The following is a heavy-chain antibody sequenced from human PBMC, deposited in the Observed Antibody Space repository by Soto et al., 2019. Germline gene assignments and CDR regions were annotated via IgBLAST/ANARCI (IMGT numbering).Heavy chain of an antibody. CDR2: ISAYNGNT. CDR1: GYTFTSYG. J-gene: IGHJ6*02. V-gene: IGHV1-18*01. Sequence: GASVKVSCKASGYTFTSYGISWVRQAPGQGLEWMGWISAYNGNTNYAQKLQGRVTMTTDTSTSTAYMELRSLRSDDTAVYYCARVSVDIVVVPAARLAHYSYYYYGMDVWAQGTTDTCSS. D-gene: IGHD2-2*03. CDR3: ARVSVDIVVVPAARLAHYSYYYYGMDV.